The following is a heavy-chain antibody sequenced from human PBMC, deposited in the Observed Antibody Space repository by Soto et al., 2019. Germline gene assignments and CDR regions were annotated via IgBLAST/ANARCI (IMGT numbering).Heavy chain of an antibody. V-gene: IGHV1-2*04. J-gene: IGHJ6*02. CDR1: GYTFTGYY. Sequence: GASVKVSCKASGYTFTGYYMHWVRQAPGQGLEWMGWINPNSGGTNYAQKFQGWVTMTRDTSISTAYMELSRLRSDDTAVYYCARDLRSSSWYSGMDVWGQGTTVTVS. D-gene: IGHD6-13*01. CDR3: ARDLRSSSWYSGMDV. CDR2: INPNSGGT.